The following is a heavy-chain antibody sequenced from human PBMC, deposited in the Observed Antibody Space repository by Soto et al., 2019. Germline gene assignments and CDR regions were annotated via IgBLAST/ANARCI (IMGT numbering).Heavy chain of an antibody. D-gene: IGHD3-3*01. V-gene: IGHV3-30*18. CDR3: AKVDRRYDFWSGSVDY. CDR2: ISYDGSNK. CDR1: GFTFSSYG. Sequence: QPGGSLRLSXAASGFTFSSYGMHWVRQAPGKGLEWVAVISYDGSNKYYADSVKGRFTISRDNSKNTLYLQMNSLRAEDTAVYYRAKVDRRYDFWSGSVDYWGQGTLVTVSS. J-gene: IGHJ4*02.